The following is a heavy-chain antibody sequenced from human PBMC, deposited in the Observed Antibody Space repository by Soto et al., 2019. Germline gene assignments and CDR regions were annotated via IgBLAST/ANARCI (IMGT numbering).Heavy chain of an antibody. D-gene: IGHD2-2*01. CDR2: INQSGST. J-gene: IGHJ4*02. CDR3: ARVLVVPAATRLDY. Sequence: SETLSLTCAVSSGTISSSNWWTWVRQPPGKGLEWIGEINQSGSTNYNPSLRSRVTISVDTSKNQFSLKLSSVTAADTAVYYCARVLVVPAATRLDYWGQGTLVTVSS. CDR1: SGTISSSNW. V-gene: IGHV4-4*02.